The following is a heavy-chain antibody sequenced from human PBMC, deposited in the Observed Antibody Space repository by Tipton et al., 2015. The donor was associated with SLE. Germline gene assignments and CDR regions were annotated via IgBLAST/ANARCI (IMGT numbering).Heavy chain of an antibody. J-gene: IGHJ5*02. V-gene: IGHV4-39*07. Sequence: TLSLTCTVSGGSISSSSYYWGWIRQPPGKGLEWIGSIYYSGSTYYNPSLKSRVTISVDTSKNQFSLKLSSVTAADTAVYYCARLRLGLDPWGQGTLVTVSS. CDR3: ARLRLGLDP. CDR2: IYYSGST. CDR1: GGSISSSSYY. D-gene: IGHD5-12*01.